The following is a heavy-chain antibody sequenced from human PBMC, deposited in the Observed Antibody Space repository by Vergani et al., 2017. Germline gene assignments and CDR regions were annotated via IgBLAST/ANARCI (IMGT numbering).Heavy chain of an antibody. CDR1: GYIFTSSA. CDR3: AAVTAGVTIFGVVTHKGLGGMDV. CDR2: IVVGSGNT. J-gene: IGHJ6*02. D-gene: IGHD3-3*01. Sequence: QLVHSGAEVKKPGASVKVSCKASGYIFTSSAVQWVRQARGQRLEWIGWIVVGSGNTNYAQKFQERVTITRDMSTSTAYMELSSLRSEDTAVYYCAAVTAGVTIFGVVTHKGLGGMDVWVQGTTVTVSS. V-gene: IGHV1-58*01.